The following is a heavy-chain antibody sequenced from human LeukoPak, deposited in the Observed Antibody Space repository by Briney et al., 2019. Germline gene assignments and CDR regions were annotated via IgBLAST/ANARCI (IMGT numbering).Heavy chain of an antibody. D-gene: IGHD3-10*01. Sequence: GESLKISCQGSGYIFASYWSGWLRQMPGEGLEWMGIIFSGDSDVRYSPSFQGQVTISVDRSISTAYLQWSSLKASDSAMYYCARGECYGSCSSYNQCDYWGQGTLVTVSS. CDR1: GYIFASYW. J-gene: IGHJ4*02. CDR2: IFSGDSDV. V-gene: IGHV5-51*01. CDR3: ARGECYGSCSSYNQCDY.